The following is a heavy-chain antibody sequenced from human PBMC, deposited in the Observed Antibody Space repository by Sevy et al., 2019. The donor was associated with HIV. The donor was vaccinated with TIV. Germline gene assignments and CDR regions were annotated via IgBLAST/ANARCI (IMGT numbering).Heavy chain of an antibody. CDR3: AKKMGGGSGMAFLVDY. CDR1: GFTFSSFA. J-gene: IGHJ4*02. V-gene: IGHV3-23*01. D-gene: IGHD5-18*01. Sequence: GGSLRLSCAASGFTFSSFAMGWVRQAPGKGLDWISVISGTGDYTYYADSVKGRFTISRDTSKNTLFLQRNSLRAEDTAIFYCAKKMGGGSGMAFLVDYWGQGTLVTVSS. CDR2: ISGTGDYT.